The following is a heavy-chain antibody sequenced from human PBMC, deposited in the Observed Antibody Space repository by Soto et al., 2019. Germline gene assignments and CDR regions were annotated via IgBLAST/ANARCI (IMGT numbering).Heavy chain of an antibody. V-gene: IGHV3-30-3*01. CDR2: ISYDGSNK. CDR3: ARGSGSSSWPFDY. CDR1: GFTFSSYA. D-gene: IGHD6-13*01. Sequence: QVQLVESGGGVVQPGRSLRLSCAASGFTFSSYAMHWVRQAPGKGLEWVAVISYDGSNKYYADSVKGRFTISRDNSKNTLYLQMNSLRAEDTAVYYCARGSGSSSWPFDYWGQGTLVTVSS. J-gene: IGHJ4*02.